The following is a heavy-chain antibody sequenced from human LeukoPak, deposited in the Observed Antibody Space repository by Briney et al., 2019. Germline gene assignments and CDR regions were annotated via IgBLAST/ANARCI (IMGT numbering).Heavy chain of an antibody. J-gene: IGHJ4*02. CDR2: ISAYNGNT. CDR1: GYTFTSYG. D-gene: IGHD5-12*01. CDR3: ASEGSGHEFDY. Sequence: ASVKVSCKASGYTFTSYGISWVRQAPGQGLEWMGWISAYNGNTNYAQKFQGRVTMTRDTSISTAYMELSRLRSDDTAVYYCASEGSGHEFDYWGQGTLVTVSS. V-gene: IGHV1-18*01.